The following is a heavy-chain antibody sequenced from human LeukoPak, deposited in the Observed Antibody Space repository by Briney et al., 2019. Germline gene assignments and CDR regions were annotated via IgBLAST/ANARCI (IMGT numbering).Heavy chain of an antibody. D-gene: IGHD5-18*01. J-gene: IGHJ4*02. CDR3: AKGDSAMAMTN. Sequence: PGGSLRLSCAASGFSVSNDYLSWVRQAPGKGLEWISVIYRDGTIYYADSVKGRFTISRDNSKNSLYLQMNSLRTEDTALYYCAKGDSAMAMTNWGQGTLVTVSS. CDR1: GFSVSNDY. CDR2: IYRDGTI. V-gene: IGHV3-53*05.